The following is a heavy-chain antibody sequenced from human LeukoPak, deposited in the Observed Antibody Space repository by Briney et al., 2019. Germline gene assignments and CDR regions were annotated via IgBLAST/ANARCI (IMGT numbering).Heavy chain of an antibody. D-gene: IGHD1-26*01. CDR3: AKDVRGGPIVGAGSVDY. CDR2: ISGRGDKT. V-gene: IGHV3-23*01. Sequence: GGSLRLSCVASGFTFTSYAMYWVRQAPGKGLEWVSAISGRGDKTFYAGSVKGRFTISRDNSKNTVFLQMNSLRVEDTAVYYCAKDVRGGPIVGAGSVDYWGQGTLVTVSS. CDR1: GFTFTSYA. J-gene: IGHJ4*02.